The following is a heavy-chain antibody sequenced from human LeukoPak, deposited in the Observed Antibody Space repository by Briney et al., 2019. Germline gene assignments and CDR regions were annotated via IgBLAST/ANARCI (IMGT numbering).Heavy chain of an antibody. CDR3: ARSGRGTYYYFDY. CDR1: GYTFTRYG. D-gene: IGHD1-26*01. J-gene: IGHJ4*02. V-gene: IGHV1-18*01. Sequence: GASVKVSCKASGYTFTRYGMSWVRQAPGQGLEWMGWISGSNGNTNYAQKLQGRVTMTTDTSTGTAYMELRSLGSDDTAVYYCARSGRGTYYYFDYWGQGTLVTVSS. CDR2: ISGSNGNT.